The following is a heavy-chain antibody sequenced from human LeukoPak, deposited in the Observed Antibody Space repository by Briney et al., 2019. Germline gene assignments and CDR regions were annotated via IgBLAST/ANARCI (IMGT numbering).Heavy chain of an antibody. CDR2: IYYSGST. CDR3: ARDRWFGA. V-gene: IGHV4-61*01. Sequence: SETLSLTCTVSGGSVGSGSYYWSWIRQPPGKGLEWIGYIYYSGSTNYNPSLKSRVTISVDTSKNQFSLKLSSVTAADTAVYYCARDRWFGAWGQGTLVAVSS. CDR1: GGSVGSGSYY. J-gene: IGHJ4*02. D-gene: IGHD3-10*01.